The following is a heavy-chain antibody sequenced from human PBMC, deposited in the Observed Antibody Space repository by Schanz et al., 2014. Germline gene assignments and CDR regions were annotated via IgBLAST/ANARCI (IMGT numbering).Heavy chain of an antibody. D-gene: IGHD2-2*01. CDR3: ARRASCSRIGCPFDS. CDR2: VRNKNNRYTT. Sequence: EADLVESGGGLIQRGESLRLSCAVSGFTVSSNHMSWVRQAPGKGLEWIGRVRNKNNRYTTEYAASVKGRFTISRDDSKNSLYLQMNSLKTEDTAMYYCARRASCSRIGCPFDSWGQGTLVTVSS. V-gene: IGHV3-72*01. J-gene: IGHJ4*02. CDR1: GFTVSSNH.